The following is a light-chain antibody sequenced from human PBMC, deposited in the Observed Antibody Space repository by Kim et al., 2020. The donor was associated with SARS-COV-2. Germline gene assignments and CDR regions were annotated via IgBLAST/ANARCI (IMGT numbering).Light chain of an antibody. Sequence: SSELTQDPAVSVALGQTVRITCQGDSLRSYYASWYQQKPGQAPVLVIYAKNNRPSGILDRFSGSSTGNTAVLTITGAQAEEEADYYCNARDSSGNHVLFG. CDR2: AKN. CDR1: SLRSYY. CDR3: NARDSSGNHVL. V-gene: IGLV3-19*01. J-gene: IGLJ2*01.